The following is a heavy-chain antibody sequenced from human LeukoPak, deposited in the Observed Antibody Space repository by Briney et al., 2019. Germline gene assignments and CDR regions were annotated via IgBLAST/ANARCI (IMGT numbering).Heavy chain of an antibody. CDR2: IYSGGST. CDR3: ASAYDTSGYHFLTI. D-gene: IGHD3-22*01. Sequence: PGGSLRLSCAASGFTVSSNYMSWVRQAPGKGLEWDSVIYSGGSTYYAASVKGRFTISRDNSKNTVYLQMDSLRAEDTAVYYCASAYDTSGYHFLTIWGQGTMVTVSS. J-gene: IGHJ3*02. V-gene: IGHV3-53*01. CDR1: GFTVSSNY.